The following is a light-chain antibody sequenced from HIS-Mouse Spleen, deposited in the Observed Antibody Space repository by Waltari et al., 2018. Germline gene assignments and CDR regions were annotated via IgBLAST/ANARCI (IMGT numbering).Light chain of an antibody. CDR2: KGS. CDR3: QSADSSGTGWV. CDR1: ALPKQY. J-gene: IGLJ3*02. Sequence: SYELTQPPSVSVSPGQTARITCSGDALPKQYAYVYQQKPGQAPVLVIYKGSERPSGIPERFSGSSSGTTVTLTISGVQAEDEADYYCQSADSSGTGWVFGGGTKLTVL. V-gene: IGLV3-25*03.